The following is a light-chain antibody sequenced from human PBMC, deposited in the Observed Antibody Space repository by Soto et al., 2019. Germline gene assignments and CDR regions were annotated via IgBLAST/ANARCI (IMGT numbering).Light chain of an antibody. CDR1: SSDVGGHNH. CDR2: EVT. J-gene: IGLJ1*01. CDR3: SSYADGRFYV. V-gene: IGLV2-8*01. Sequence: QSALAQPPSASGSPGQSVTISCTGTSSDVGGHNHVSWYQQHPGKATKLIIYEVTQRPSGVPDRFSASKSGNTASLTVSGLQAEDEADYYCSSYADGRFYVFGTGTKLTVL.